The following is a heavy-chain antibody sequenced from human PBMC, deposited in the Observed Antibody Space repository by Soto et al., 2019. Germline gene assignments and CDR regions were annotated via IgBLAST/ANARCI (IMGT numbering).Heavy chain of an antibody. CDR1: GYTFTSYG. Sequence: ASVKVACKASGYTFTSYGISWVRQAPGQALEWMGWISAYNGNTNYAQKLQGRVTMTTDTSTSTAYMELRSLRSDDTAVYYCARDPQLYCSSTSCYHGWFDPWRQGTLVTVSS. CDR3: ARDPQLYCSSTSCYHGWFDP. CDR2: ISAYNGNT. V-gene: IGHV1-18*01. D-gene: IGHD2-2*01. J-gene: IGHJ5*02.